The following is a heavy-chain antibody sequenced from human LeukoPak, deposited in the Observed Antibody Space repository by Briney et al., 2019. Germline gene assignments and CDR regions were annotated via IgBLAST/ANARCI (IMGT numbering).Heavy chain of an antibody. D-gene: IGHD1-26*01. V-gene: IGHV3-48*02. CDR2: ISSSSSTI. CDR3: ARVQRELDY. CDR1: GFNFRTYS. J-gene: IGHJ4*02. Sequence: GGSLRLSCAASGFNFRTYSMNWVRQAPGKGLEWVSYISSSSSTIYYADSVKGRFTISRDNAKNSLYLQMNSLRDEDTAVYCCARVQRELDYWGQGTLVTVSS.